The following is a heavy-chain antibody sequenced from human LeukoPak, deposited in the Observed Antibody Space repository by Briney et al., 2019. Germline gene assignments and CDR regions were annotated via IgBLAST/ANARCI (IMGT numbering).Heavy chain of an antibody. Sequence: PGGSLRLSCAASGFTFSSYSMNWVRQAPGKGLEWVSYISSSSSTIYYADFVKGRFTISRDNAKNSLYLQMNSLRAEDTAVYYCARDRRFDPWGQGTLVTVSS. CDR2: ISSSSSTI. CDR3: ARDRRFDP. CDR1: GFTFSSYS. J-gene: IGHJ5*02. V-gene: IGHV3-48*01.